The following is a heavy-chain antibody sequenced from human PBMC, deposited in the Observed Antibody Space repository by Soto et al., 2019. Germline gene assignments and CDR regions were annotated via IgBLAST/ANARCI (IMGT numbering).Heavy chain of an antibody. Sequence: GESLKISCAASGFTFSSYSMNWVRQASGKGLEWVSSISSSSSYIYYADSVKGRFTISRDNAKNSLNLQMNSLRAEDTAVYYCARALTTHDAFDIWGQGTMVTVSS. D-gene: IGHD4-17*01. CDR2: ISSSSSYI. CDR3: ARALTTHDAFDI. CDR1: GFTFSSYS. V-gene: IGHV3-21*01. J-gene: IGHJ3*02.